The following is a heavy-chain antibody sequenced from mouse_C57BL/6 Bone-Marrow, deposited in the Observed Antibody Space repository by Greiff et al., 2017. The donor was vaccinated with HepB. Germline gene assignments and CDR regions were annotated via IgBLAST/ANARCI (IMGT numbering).Heavy chain of an antibody. CDR1: GYSITSGYY. D-gene: IGHD2-5*01. CDR2: ISYDGSN. V-gene: IGHV3-6*01. Sequence: EVKLMESGPGLVKPSQSLSLTCSVTGYSITSGYYWNWIRQFPGNKLEWMGYISYDGSNNYNPSLKNRISITRDTSKNQFFLKLNSVTTEDTATYYCARASNSYAMDYWGQGTSVTVSS. CDR3: ARASNSYAMDY. J-gene: IGHJ4*01.